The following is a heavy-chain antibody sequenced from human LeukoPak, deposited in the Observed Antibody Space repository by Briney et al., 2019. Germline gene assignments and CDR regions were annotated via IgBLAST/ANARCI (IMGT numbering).Heavy chain of an antibody. Sequence: GVSLRLSCAASGFTFSSYGMHRVRQAPGKGLEWVAVISYDGSNKYYADSVKGRFTISRDNSKNTLYLQMNSLRAEDTAVYYCAKDDSGVDYWGQGTLVTVSS. CDR2: ISYDGSNK. CDR1: GFTFSSYG. V-gene: IGHV3-30*18. J-gene: IGHJ4*02. D-gene: IGHD3-10*01. CDR3: AKDDSGVDY.